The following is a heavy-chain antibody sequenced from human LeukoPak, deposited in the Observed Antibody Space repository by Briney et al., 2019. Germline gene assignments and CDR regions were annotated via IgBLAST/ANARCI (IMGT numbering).Heavy chain of an antibody. D-gene: IGHD5-18*01. CDR2: IYSDNT. J-gene: IGHJ4*02. CDR1: GFTVSTNS. Sequence: GGSLRLSCTVSGFTVSTNSMSWVRQAPGKGLEWVSFIYSDNTHYSDSVKGRFTISRDNAKNTLYLQMNSLRAEDTAVYYCARDRATAMVDYWGQGTLVTVSS. V-gene: IGHV3-66*01. CDR3: ARDRATAMVDY.